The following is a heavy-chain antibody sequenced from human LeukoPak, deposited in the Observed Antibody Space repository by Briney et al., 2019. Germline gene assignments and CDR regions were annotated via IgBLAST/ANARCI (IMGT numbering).Heavy chain of an antibody. D-gene: IGHD6-19*01. V-gene: IGHV3-74*01. CDR2: INTDGTVT. Sequence: GGSLRLSCASSGFTFSKYWMLWVRQAPGKGLDSVSRINTDGTVTTYADSVKGRFTVSRDNSDNTMFLQMNSVRDEDTAVYYCATKQWLAPPPDSWGQGTPVTVSS. CDR1: GFTFSKYW. CDR3: ATKQWLAPPPDS. J-gene: IGHJ4*02.